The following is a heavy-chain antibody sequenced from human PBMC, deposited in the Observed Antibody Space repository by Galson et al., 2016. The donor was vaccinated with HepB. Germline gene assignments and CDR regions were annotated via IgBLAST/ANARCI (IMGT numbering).Heavy chain of an antibody. V-gene: IGHV3-33*06. J-gene: IGHJ3*02. CDR3: AKEESQGYCTGGSCQRAFDI. CDR2: IWNDESNK. Sequence: SLRLSCAASGFSFGSYGMHWVRQAPGKGLEWVAIIWNDESNKYYGDSVKGRFTISRDNSKNTLYLQMDSLRAEDTAVYFCAKEESQGYCTGGSCQRAFDIWGQGTMVTVSS. D-gene: IGHD2-15*01. CDR1: GFSFGSYG.